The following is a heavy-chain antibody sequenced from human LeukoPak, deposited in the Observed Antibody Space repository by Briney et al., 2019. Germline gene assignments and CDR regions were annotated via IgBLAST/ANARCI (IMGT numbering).Heavy chain of an antibody. D-gene: IGHD3-22*01. V-gene: IGHV1-8*01. CDR2: MNPNSGNT. Sequence: ASVKVSCKASGYTFTSYDINWVRQAPGQGLEWMGWMNPNSGNTDYAQKFQGRVTMTRNTSISTAYMELSSLRSEDTAVYYCAREGSCYYDSSGYDWNAFDIWGQGTMVTVSS. CDR3: AREGSCYYDSSGYDWNAFDI. J-gene: IGHJ3*02. CDR1: GYTFTSYD.